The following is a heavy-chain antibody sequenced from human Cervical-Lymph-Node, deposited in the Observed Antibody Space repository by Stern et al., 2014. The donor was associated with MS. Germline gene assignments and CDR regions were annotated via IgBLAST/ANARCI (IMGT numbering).Heavy chain of an antibody. CDR1: GGSISNSRHY. J-gene: IGHJ4*02. D-gene: IGHD3-10*01. CDR2: IYHSGNI. V-gene: IGHV4-39*01. Sequence: QVQLQESGPGLVKPSETLSLTCTVSGGSISNSRHYWGWIRQPPGKGLEWIGSIYHSGNIYYIPSLKSRVTISVDTSKNQFSLKLTSVTAADTALYYCARHLLWFERWGQGTLVTVSS. CDR3: ARHLLWFER.